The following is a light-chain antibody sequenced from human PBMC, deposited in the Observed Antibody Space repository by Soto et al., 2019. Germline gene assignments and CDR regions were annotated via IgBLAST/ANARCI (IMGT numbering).Light chain of an antibody. CDR3: QQRSNWPIT. Sequence: EIVLTQSPATLSLSPGERATLSCRTSQSVSKYFAWYQQKPGRAPRLLIYDASSRATGIPARFIGSGSGTDFTLTIIFLVPEDFAIYYCQQRSNWPITFGQGTRLESK. J-gene: IGKJ5*01. CDR1: QSVSKY. V-gene: IGKV3-11*01. CDR2: DAS.